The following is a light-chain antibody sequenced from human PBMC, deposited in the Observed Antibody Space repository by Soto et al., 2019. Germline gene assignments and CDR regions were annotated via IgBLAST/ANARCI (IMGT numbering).Light chain of an antibody. CDR1: QSVSNNY. CDR2: AGS. V-gene: IGKV3-20*01. CDR3: QQYGTAPWT. J-gene: IGKJ1*01. Sequence: EIVLTQSPGTLSLSPGERATLSCRASQSVSNNYLAWYQQKPGQAPRLLIYAGSNRARCIPDRFGGGGSGTDFTLTVSRLEPEDFAVYYCQQYGTAPWTFGQGTKV.